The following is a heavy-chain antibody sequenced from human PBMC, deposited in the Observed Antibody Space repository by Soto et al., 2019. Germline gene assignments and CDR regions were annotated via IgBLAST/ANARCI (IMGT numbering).Heavy chain of an antibody. CDR1: GGSISSSSYY. J-gene: IGHJ3*02. V-gene: IGHV4-39*01. Sequence: SETLSLTCTVSGGSISSSSYYWGWIRQPPGKGLEWIGSIYYSGSTYYNPSLKSRVTISVDTSKNPFSLKLSSVTAADTAVYYCARRAGWGMAFDIWGQGTMVTVSS. D-gene: IGHD3-16*01. CDR2: IYYSGST. CDR3: ARRAGWGMAFDI.